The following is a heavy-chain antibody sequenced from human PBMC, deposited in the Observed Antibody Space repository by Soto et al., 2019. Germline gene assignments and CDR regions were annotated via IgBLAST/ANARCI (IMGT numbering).Heavy chain of an antibody. CDR1: GGSISSSSYY. CDR3: ARQPKDAFDI. Sequence: QLQLQESGPGLVKPSETLSLTCTVSGGSISSSSYYWGWIRQPPGKGLEWIGSIYYSGSTYYNPSLKSRVTISVDTSKNQFSMKLSSVTAADTAVYYCARQPKDAFDIWGQGTMVTVSS. J-gene: IGHJ3*02. V-gene: IGHV4-39*01. CDR2: IYYSGST.